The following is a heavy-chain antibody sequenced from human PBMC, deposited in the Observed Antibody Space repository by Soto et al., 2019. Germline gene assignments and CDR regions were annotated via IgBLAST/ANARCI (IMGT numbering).Heavy chain of an antibody. Sequence: QVQLQESGPGLVKPSQTLSLACTVSGGSVGSGEYYYSWIRQPPGKGLEWIGYIYDSGITNYTPSLKGRFTRPLDRPNNQVPRKLAFVTAENVAVYFLPRAVPHVYPKNVWGKGKMAPFSS. V-gene: IGHV4-30-4*01. CDR2: IYDSGIT. CDR1: GGSVGSGEYY. CDR3: PRAVPHVYPKNV. J-gene: IGHJ3*01. D-gene: IGHD1-26*01.